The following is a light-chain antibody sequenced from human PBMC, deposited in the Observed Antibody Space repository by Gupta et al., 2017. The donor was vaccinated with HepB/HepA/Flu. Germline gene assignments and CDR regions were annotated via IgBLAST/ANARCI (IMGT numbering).Light chain of an antibody. CDR1: DIETKS. V-gene: IGLV3-21*03. J-gene: IGLJ2*01. CDR3: QVRDTRTDQWI. CDR2: DDT. Sequence: SYVLTHPSSVSVAPGKTATLTCEGKDIETKSVHWYQQRPGQAPVLVVYDDTDRPSGIPERFSGSNSGNTASLTIARVEAGDEADYYCQVRDTRTDQWIFGGGTQLTVL.